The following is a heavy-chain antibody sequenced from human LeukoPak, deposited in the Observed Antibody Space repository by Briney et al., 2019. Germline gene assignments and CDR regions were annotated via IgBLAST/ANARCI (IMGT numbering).Heavy chain of an antibody. CDR1: GYTFTSYD. CDR3: ARSYWNPFSMDV. J-gene: IGHJ6*03. CDR2: MNPNSGNT. V-gene: IGHV1-8*01. D-gene: IGHD1-1*01. Sequence: ASVKVSCKASGYTFTSYDINWVRQATGQGLEWMGWMNPNSGNTGYAQKFQGRVTMTRNTSISAAYMELSSLRSEDTAVYYCARSYWNPFSMDVWGKGTTVTVSS.